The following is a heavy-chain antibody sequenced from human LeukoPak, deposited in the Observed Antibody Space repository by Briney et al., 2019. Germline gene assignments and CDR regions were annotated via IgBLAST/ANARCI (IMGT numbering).Heavy chain of an antibody. CDR3: ARDLSSGSHSDY. Sequence: ASVKVSCKASGYTFTCYYMHWVRQAPGQGLEWMGWINPNSGGTNYAQKFQGRVTMTRDTSISTAYMELSRLRSDDTAVYYCARDLSSGSHSDYWGQGTLVTVSS. CDR1: GYTFTCYY. CDR2: INPNSGGT. V-gene: IGHV1-2*02. D-gene: IGHD1-26*01. J-gene: IGHJ4*02.